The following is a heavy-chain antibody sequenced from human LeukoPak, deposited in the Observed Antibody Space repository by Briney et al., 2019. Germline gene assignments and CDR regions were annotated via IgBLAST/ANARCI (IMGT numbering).Heavy chain of an antibody. V-gene: IGHV4-34*01. Sequence: SETLSLTCAVYGGSFSGYYWSWIRQPTGKGLEWIGEINHSGSTNYNPSLKSRVTISVDTSKNQFSLKLSSVTAADTAVYYCALWVTGAFDIWGQGTMVTVSS. J-gene: IGHJ3*02. CDR3: ALWVTGAFDI. CDR2: INHSGST. D-gene: IGHD2-21*02. CDR1: GGSFSGYY.